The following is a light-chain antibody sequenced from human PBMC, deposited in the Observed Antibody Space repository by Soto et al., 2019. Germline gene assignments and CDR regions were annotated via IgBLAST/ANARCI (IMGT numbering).Light chain of an antibody. J-gene: IGKJ1*01. CDR3: QQRYNWPPT. CDR2: DAS. V-gene: IGKV3-11*01. CDR1: QSVNSF. Sequence: EIVMTQSPATLSVSPGERATLSCRASQSVNSFLAWYQQKAGQAPRLLIYDASHRATGIPARFGGSGSGTDFTLTINSLEPEDFALYYCQQRYNWPPTFGQGTKVDIK.